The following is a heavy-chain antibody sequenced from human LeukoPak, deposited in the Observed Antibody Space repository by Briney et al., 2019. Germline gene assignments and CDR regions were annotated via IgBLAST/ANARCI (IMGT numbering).Heavy chain of an antibody. V-gene: IGHV1-46*01. CDR3: AREGPHSSSWALSWFDP. Sequence: ASVKVSCKASGYTFTSYYMHWVRQAPGQGLEWMRIINPSGGSTSYAQKFQGRVTMTRDTSTSTVYMELSSLRSEDTAVYYCAREGPHSSSWALSWFDPWGQGTLVTVSS. J-gene: IGHJ5*02. CDR2: INPSGGST. CDR1: GYTFTSYY. D-gene: IGHD6-13*01.